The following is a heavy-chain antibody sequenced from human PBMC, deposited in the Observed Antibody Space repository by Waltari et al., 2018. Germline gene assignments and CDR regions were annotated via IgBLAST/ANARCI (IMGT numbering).Heavy chain of an antibody. J-gene: IGHJ4*02. V-gene: IGHV3-23*03. D-gene: IGHD3-10*01. CDR1: GFTFSSYA. Sequence: EVQLLESGGGLVQPGGSLRLSCAASGFTFSSYAMSWVRQAPGKGLEWVSVIYSGGSTYYADSVKGRFTISRDNSKNTLYLQMNSLRAEDTAVYYCAKSPIWFGEPDYFDYWGQGTLVTVSS. CDR3: AKSPIWFGEPDYFDY. CDR2: IYSGGST.